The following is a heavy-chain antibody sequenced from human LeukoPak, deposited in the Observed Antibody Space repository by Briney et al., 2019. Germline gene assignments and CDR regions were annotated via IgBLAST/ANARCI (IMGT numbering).Heavy chain of an antibody. CDR1: GFTFSSYG. J-gene: IGHJ6*02. V-gene: IGHV3-30*18. CDR2: ISYDGSNK. CDR3: AKDRVVGATRPYYGMDV. Sequence: GGSLRLSCAASGFTFSSYGMHWVRQAPGKGLEWVAVISYDGSNKYYADSVKGRFTISRDNSKNTLYLQMNSLRAEDTAVYYCAKDRVVGATRPYYGMDVWGQGTTVTVSS. D-gene: IGHD1-26*01.